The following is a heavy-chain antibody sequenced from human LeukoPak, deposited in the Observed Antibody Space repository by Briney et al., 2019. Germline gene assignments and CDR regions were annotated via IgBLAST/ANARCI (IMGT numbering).Heavy chain of an antibody. Sequence: SGTLSLTCAVSGGSISSSNWWSWVRQPPGKGLEWIGEIYHSGSTNYNPSLKSRVTISVDKSKNQFSLKLTSVTAADTAAYYCARQGDSGWYYFDYWGQGTLVTVSS. D-gene: IGHD6-19*01. J-gene: IGHJ4*02. CDR2: IYHSGST. CDR1: GGSISSSNW. V-gene: IGHV4-4*02. CDR3: ARQGDSGWYYFDY.